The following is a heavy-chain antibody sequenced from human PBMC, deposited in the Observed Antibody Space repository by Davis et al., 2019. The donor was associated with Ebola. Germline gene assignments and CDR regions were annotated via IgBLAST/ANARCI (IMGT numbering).Heavy chain of an antibody. Sequence: SETLSLTCTVSGGSISGYYWSWIRQSPGKGMEWIGYDHYSGSTNYNPSLMRRVTILVDTSKNQFSLKLTSVTAADTAVYYCARDHCGGGCFSGNWFDPWGQGTLVTVSS. CDR2: DHYSGST. D-gene: IGHD2-21*02. CDR3: ARDHCGGGCFSGNWFDP. J-gene: IGHJ5*02. CDR1: GGSISGYY. V-gene: IGHV4-59*01.